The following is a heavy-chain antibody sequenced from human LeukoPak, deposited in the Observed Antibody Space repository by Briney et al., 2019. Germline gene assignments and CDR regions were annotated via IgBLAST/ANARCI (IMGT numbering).Heavy chain of an antibody. CDR1: EFTFSTYS. J-gene: IGHJ5*02. D-gene: IGHD6-13*01. V-gene: IGHV3-21*04. CDR3: ARVKDSSSWYWFDP. CDR2: ISSSSSDI. Sequence: PGGSLRLSCAASEFTFSTYSMNWVRQAPGKGLEWVSIISSSSSDIHYADSVKGRFTISRDNSKNTLYLQMNSLRAEDTAVYYCARVKDSSSWYWFDPWGQGTLVTVSS.